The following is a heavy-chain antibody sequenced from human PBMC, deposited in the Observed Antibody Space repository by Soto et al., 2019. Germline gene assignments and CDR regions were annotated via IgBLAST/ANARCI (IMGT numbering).Heavy chain of an antibody. CDR1: GFTFSSYA. J-gene: IGHJ5*02. D-gene: IGHD2-2*01. CDR3: ARDPLQEDIVVVPAEFDP. Sequence: QVQLVESGGGVVQPGRSLRLSCAASGFTFSSYAMHWVRQAPGKGLEWVAVLSYDGSNKYYADSVKGRFTISRDNSKNTLCLQMNSLRAEDTAVYYCARDPLQEDIVVVPAEFDPWGQGTLVTVSS. CDR2: LSYDGSNK. V-gene: IGHV3-30-3*01.